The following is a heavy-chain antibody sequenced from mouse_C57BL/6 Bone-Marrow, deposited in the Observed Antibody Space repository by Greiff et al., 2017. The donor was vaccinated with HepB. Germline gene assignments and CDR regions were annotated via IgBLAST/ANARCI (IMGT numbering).Heavy chain of an antibody. V-gene: IGHV1-18*01. J-gene: IGHJ2*01. CDR3: AIYRRGFDY. CDR1: GYTFTDYN. CDR2: INPNNGGT. D-gene: IGHD2-1*01. Sequence: EVKLMESGPELVKPGASVKIPCKASGYTFTDYNMDWVKQSHGKSLEWIGDINPNNGGTIYNQKFKGKATLTVDKSSSTAYMELRSLTSEDTAVYYCAIYRRGFDYWGQGTTLTVSS.